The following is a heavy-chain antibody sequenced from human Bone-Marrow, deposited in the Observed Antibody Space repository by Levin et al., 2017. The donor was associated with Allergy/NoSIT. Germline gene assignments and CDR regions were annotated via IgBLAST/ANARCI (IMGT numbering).Heavy chain of an antibody. Sequence: AASVKVSCKASGYTFSVYGISWVRQAPGQGLEWMGWISGYNDNTTYAQKFQGRVTMATDTSTSTAYMELSSLTSDDTAVYYCARDAPTSLWFGELFDYWGQGTLVTVSS. V-gene: IGHV1-18*01. J-gene: IGHJ4*02. CDR2: ISGYNDNT. CDR3: ARDAPTSLWFGELFDY. D-gene: IGHD3-10*01. CDR1: GYTFSVYG.